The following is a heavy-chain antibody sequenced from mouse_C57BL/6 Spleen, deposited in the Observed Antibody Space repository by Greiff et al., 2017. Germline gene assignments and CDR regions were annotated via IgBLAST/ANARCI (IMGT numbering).Heavy chain of an antibody. D-gene: IGHD1-1*01. V-gene: IGHV1-82*01. Sequence: VKLQESGPELVKPGASVKISCKASGYAFSSSWMNWVKQRPGKGLEWIGRIYPGDGDTNYNGKFKGKATLTADKSSSTAYMQLSSLTSEDSAVYFCANYYGSSYNWFAYWGQGTLVTVSA. CDR3: ANYYGSSYNWFAY. CDR2: IYPGDGDT. CDR1: GYAFSSSW. J-gene: IGHJ3*01.